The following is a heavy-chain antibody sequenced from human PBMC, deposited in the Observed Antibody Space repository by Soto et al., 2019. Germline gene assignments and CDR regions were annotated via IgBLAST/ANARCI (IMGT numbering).Heavy chain of an antibody. CDR2: IYYSGST. CDR3: ARSRITMVRGTRAAAGFDY. CDR1: GGSISSGDDY. D-gene: IGHD3-10*01. V-gene: IGHV4-30-4*01. J-gene: IGHJ4*02. Sequence: SETLSLTCTVSGGSISSGDDYWSWIRQPPGKGLEWIGYIYYSGSTYYNPSLKSRVTISVDTSKNQFSLKLSSVTAADTAVYYCARSRITMVRGTRAAAGFDYWGQGTLVTVSS.